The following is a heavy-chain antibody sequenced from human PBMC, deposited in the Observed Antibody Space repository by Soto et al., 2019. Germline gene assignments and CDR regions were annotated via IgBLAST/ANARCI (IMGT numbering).Heavy chain of an antibody. CDR1: GYTLTELS. D-gene: IGHD6-19*01. Sequence: GASVKVSCKVSGYTLTELSMHWVRQAPGKGLEWMGGFDPEDGETIYAQKFQGRVTMTEDTSTDTTYMELSSLRSEDTAVYYCAQCLLGVNYYYGMDVWGQGTTVTVSS. CDR3: AQCLLGVNYYYGMDV. J-gene: IGHJ6*02. V-gene: IGHV1-24*01. CDR2: FDPEDGET.